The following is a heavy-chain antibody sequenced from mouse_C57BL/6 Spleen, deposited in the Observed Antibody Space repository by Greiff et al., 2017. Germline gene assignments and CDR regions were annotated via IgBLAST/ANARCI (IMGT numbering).Heavy chain of an antibody. Sequence: VQLQQSGPELVKPGASVKISCKASGYTFTDYYMNWVKQSHGKSLEWIGDINPNNGGTSYNQKFKGKATLTVDKSSSTAYMELRSLTSEDSAVYYCARNGRLRPFDYWGQGTTLPVSS. CDR2: INPNNGGT. V-gene: IGHV1-26*01. CDR3: ARNGRLRPFDY. D-gene: IGHD2-4*01. J-gene: IGHJ2*01. CDR1: GYTFTDYY.